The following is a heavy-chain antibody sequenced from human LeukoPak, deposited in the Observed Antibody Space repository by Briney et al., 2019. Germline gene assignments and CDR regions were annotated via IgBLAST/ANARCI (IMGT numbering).Heavy chain of an antibody. CDR3: VKEGIAEVPGGILHDAFDI. J-gene: IGHJ3*02. D-gene: IGHD2-2*01. Sequence: GRSLRLSCAASGFIFEDHVMHWVRQPPGKGLEWVSGLTWNSDSIHYADSVKGRFTISRDNAKKSLYLEMNNVTLEDTALYYCVKEGIAEVPGGILHDAFDIWGQGAMVTVSS. V-gene: IGHV3-9*01. CDR2: LTWNSDSI. CDR1: GFIFEDHV.